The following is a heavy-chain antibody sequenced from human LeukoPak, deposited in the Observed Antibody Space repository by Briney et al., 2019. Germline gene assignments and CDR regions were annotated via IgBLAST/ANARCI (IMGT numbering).Heavy chain of an antibody. CDR1: GFTFDDYG. D-gene: IGHD6-13*01. Sequence: GGSLRLSCAASGFTFDDYGMSWVRQAPGKGLEWVSGINWNGGSTGYADSVKGRFTVSRDNAKNSLYLQMNSLRAEDTAVYYCAKRVMYSSSWYYFDYWGQGTLVTVSS. CDR2: INWNGGST. J-gene: IGHJ4*02. CDR3: AKRVMYSSSWYYFDY. V-gene: IGHV3-20*04.